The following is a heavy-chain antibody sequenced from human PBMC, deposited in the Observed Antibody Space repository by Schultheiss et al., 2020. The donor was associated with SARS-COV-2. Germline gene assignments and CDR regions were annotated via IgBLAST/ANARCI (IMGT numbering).Heavy chain of an antibody. J-gene: IGHJ6*02. D-gene: IGHD6-6*01. CDR2: ISSSSSYI. Sequence: GGSLRLSCQGSGFTFSSYAMSWVRQAPGKGLEWVSSISSSSSYIYYADSVKGRFTISRDNAKNSLYLQMNSLRAEDTAVYYCARDGTSKYSSSSSDLYYYGMDVWGQGTTVTVSS. V-gene: IGHV3-21*01. CDR1: GFTFSSYA. CDR3: ARDGTSKYSSSSSDLYYYGMDV.